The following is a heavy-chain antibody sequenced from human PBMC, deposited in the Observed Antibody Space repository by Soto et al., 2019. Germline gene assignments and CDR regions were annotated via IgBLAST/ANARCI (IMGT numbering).Heavy chain of an antibody. J-gene: IGHJ4*02. Sequence: GGSLRLFCAASGFTFSAYRMHWVRQVPGKGLVWVSRINGDGNSANYADSVKGRFTISRDNAKNILYLHMDSLRAEDTAVYYCGTGYSSSWSYTLAYWGQGILVTVSS. V-gene: IGHV3-74*01. CDR2: INGDGNSA. CDR1: GFTFSAYR. D-gene: IGHD6-13*01. CDR3: GTGYSSSWSYTLAY.